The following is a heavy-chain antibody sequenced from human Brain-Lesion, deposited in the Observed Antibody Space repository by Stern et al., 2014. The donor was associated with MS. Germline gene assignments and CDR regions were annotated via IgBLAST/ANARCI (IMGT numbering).Heavy chain of an antibody. Sequence: VQLVESGPGLVKPSQTLSLTCTVSGGSVGSGSYDWSWIRQPAGQGLEWIGRIYTTGSTYYNPSPKSRVSISKNTSKTPFFLNLPSGTAADTAVYYCARDKEDTNMAFRYFDNWGQGTLVTVSS. CDR2: IYTTGST. CDR1: GGSVGSGSYD. D-gene: IGHD5-18*01. CDR3: ARDKEDTNMAFRYFDN. V-gene: IGHV4-61*02. J-gene: IGHJ4*02.